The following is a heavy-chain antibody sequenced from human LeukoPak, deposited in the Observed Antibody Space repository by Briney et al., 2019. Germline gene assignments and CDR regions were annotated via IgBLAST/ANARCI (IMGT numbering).Heavy chain of an antibody. CDR2: INSDGSST. V-gene: IGHV3-74*01. Sequence: GGSLRLSCAASGFTFSSYWMHWVRQAPGKGLVWVSRINSDGSSTSYTDSVKGRFTISRDNAKNTLYLQMNSLRAEDTAVYYCARRSAAKDAFDIWGQGTKVTVSS. CDR1: GFTFSSYW. D-gene: IGHD6-25*01. J-gene: IGHJ3*02. CDR3: ARRSAAKDAFDI.